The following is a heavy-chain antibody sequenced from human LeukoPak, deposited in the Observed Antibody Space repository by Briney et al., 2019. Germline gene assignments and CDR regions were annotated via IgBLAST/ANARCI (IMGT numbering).Heavy chain of an antibody. D-gene: IGHD3-10*01. CDR2: IYYSGST. J-gene: IGHJ5*02. CDR3: ARGGPYYYGSGSYFSRSLSWFDP. Sequence: PSETLSLTCTVSGGSVSSGSYYWSWIRQPPGKGLEWIGYIYYSGSTNYNPSLKSRVTISVDTSKNQFSLKLSSVTAADTAVYYCARGGPYYYGSGSYFSRSLSWFDPWGQGTLVTVSS. V-gene: IGHV4-61*01. CDR1: GGSVSSGSYY.